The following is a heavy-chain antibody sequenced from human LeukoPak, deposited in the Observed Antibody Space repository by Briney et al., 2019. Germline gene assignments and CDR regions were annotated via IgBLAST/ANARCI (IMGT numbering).Heavy chain of an antibody. J-gene: IGHJ4*02. CDR2: ISSSSYI. Sequence: GGSLRLSCAASGFTFSSYSMNWVRQAPGKGLEWVSSISSSSYIYYADSVKGRFTISRDNAKNSLYLQMNSLRAEDTAVYYCASELFTYYYDSSGFSHDYWGQGTLVTVSS. V-gene: IGHV3-21*01. CDR1: GFTFSSYS. CDR3: ASELFTYYYDSSGFSHDY. D-gene: IGHD3-22*01.